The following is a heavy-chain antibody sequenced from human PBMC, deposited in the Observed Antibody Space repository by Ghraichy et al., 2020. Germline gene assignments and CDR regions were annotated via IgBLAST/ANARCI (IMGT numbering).Heavy chain of an antibody. CDR3: AHRTADGKSGYYLRAFDI. V-gene: IGHV2-5*02. CDR1: GFSLSTSGVG. D-gene: IGHD3-22*01. CDR2: IYWDDDK. J-gene: IGHJ3*02. Sequence: SGPTLVKPTQTLTLTCTFSGFSLSTSGVGVGWIRQPPGKALEWLALIYWDDDKRYSPSLKSRLTITKDTSKNQVVLTMTNMDPVDAATYYCAHRTADGKSGYYLRAFDIWGQGTMVTVSS.